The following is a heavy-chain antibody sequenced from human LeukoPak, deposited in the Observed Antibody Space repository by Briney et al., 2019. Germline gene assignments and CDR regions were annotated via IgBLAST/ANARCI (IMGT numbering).Heavy chain of an antibody. CDR1: GFTFDDYG. V-gene: IGHV3-20*04. D-gene: IGHD2-8*01. CDR3: ARGFRNGPFDC. Sequence: GGSLRLSCAASGFTFDDYGMSWVRQLPGKGLEWVSGINRNGDSTDYAGSVKGRFTISRDNAKNSHFLQMNSLRVEDTALYYCARGFRNGPFDCWGQGTLVTVSS. J-gene: IGHJ4*02. CDR2: INRNGDST.